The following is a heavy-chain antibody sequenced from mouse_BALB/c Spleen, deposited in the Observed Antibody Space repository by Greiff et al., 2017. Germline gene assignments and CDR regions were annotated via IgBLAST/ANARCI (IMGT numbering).Heavy chain of an antibody. CDR2: INSNGGST. CDR3: AREGNYVWYFDV. Sequence: EVQVVESGGGLVQPGGSLKLSCAASGFTFSSYGMSWVRQTPDKRLELVATINSNGGSTYYPDSVKGRFTISRDNAKNTLYLQMSSLKSEDTAMYYCAREGNYVWYFDVWGAGGTVTVSS. D-gene: IGHD2-1*01. J-gene: IGHJ1*01. V-gene: IGHV5-6-3*01. CDR1: GFTFSSYG.